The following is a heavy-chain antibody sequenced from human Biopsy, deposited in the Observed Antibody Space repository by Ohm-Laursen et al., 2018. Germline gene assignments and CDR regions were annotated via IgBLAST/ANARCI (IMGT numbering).Heavy chain of an antibody. CDR2: INAKTGDT. CDR1: GYTFTGYH. D-gene: IGHD3-22*01. Sequence: ASVKVSCNASGYTFTGYHVHWVRQAPGQGLECMGWINAKTGDTNYAQKSQGRVTMTRDTSISTAYVDLSSLRSDDTAVYYCTRGGYYYDSLAYYYWFDPWGQGTLVTVSS. CDR3: TRGGYYYDSLAYYYWFDP. V-gene: IGHV1-2*02. J-gene: IGHJ5*02.